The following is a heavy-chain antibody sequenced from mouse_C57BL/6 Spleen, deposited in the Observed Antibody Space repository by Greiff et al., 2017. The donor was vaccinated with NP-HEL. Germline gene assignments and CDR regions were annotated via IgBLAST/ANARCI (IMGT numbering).Heavy chain of an antibody. CDR2: IDPSDSET. D-gene: IGHD4-1*01. V-gene: IGHV1-52*01. Sequence: QVQLQHPGAELVRPGSSVKLSCKASGYTFTSYWMHWVKQRPIQGLEWIGNIDPSDSETHYNQKFKDKATLTVDKSSSTAYMQLSSLTSEDSAVYYCAREERDLTGSYAMDYWGQGTSVTVSS. J-gene: IGHJ4*01. CDR3: AREERDLTGSYAMDY. CDR1: GYTFTSYW.